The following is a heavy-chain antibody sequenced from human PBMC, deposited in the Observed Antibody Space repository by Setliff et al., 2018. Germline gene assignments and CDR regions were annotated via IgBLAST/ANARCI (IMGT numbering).Heavy chain of an antibody. V-gene: IGHV4-61*05. Sequence: PSETLSLTCTVSGDSIARSYLYWGWIRQPPGKGLEWIGHVHPDGSTNYNPSLYSRLIISVDTSKNQFSLKLTSVTAADTAVYYCVRALLWSGEGRFDPWGQGTLVTVSS. CDR1: GDSIARSYLY. D-gene: IGHD2-8*02. J-gene: IGHJ5*02. CDR3: VRALLWSGEGRFDP. CDR2: VHPDGST.